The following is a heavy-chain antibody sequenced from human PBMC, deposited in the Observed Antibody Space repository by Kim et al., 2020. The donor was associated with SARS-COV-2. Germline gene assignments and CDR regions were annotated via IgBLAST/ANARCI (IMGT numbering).Heavy chain of an antibody. CDR1: GGTFSSYA. CDR3: AREGSYCSSTSCYGIYYYYGLDV. Sequence: SVKVSCKASGGTFSSYAISWVRQAPGQGLEWMGRIIPILGIANYAQKFQGRVTITADKSTRTAYMELSSLRSEDTAVYYFAREGSYCSSTSCYGIYYYYGLDVWGQGTTVTVSS. CDR2: IIPILGIA. J-gene: IGHJ6*02. V-gene: IGHV1-69*04. D-gene: IGHD2-2*01.